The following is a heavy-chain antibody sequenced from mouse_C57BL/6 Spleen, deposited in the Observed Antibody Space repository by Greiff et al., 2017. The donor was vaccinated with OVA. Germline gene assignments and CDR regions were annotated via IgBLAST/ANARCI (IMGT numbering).Heavy chain of an antibody. D-gene: IGHD2-10*01. CDR3: ARNLLLFDY. V-gene: IGHV1-50*01. CDR2: IDPSDSYT. Sequence: VQLQQPGAELVKPGASVKLSCKASGYTFTSYWMQWVKQRPGQGLEWIGEIDPSDSYTNYNQKFKGKATLTVDTSSSTAYMQLSSLTSEDSAVYYCARNLLLFDYWGQGTTLTVSS. J-gene: IGHJ2*01. CDR1: GYTFTSYW.